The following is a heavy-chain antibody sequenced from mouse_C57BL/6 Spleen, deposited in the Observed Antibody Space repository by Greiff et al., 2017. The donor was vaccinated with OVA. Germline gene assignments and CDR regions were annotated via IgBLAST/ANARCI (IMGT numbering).Heavy chain of an antibody. Sequence: VQLPQPGAELVKPGASVKMSCQASGYTFTSYWITWVKQRPGQGLEWIGDIYPGSGSTNYNEKFKSKATLTVDTSSSTAYMQLSSLTSEDSAGYYCARRLGRWYFDVWGTGTTVTVSS. CDR1: GYTFTSYW. CDR3: ARRLGRWYFDV. CDR2: IYPGSGST. J-gene: IGHJ1*03. D-gene: IGHD4-1*01. V-gene: IGHV1-55*01.